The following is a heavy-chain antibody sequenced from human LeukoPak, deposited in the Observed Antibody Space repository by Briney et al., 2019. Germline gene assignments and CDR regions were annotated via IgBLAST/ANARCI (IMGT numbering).Heavy chain of an antibody. CDR2: ISSSSSTI. D-gene: IGHD3-22*01. CDR3: ARDPEYYYDSSGYQGDY. V-gene: IGHV3-48*01. Sequence: GGSLRLSCAASGFTFSSYSMNWVRQAPGKGLEWVSYISSSSSTIYYADSVKGRFTISRDNAKNSLYLQMNSLRAEDTAVYYCARDPEYYYDSSGYQGDYWGQGTLVTVSS. CDR1: GFTFSSYS. J-gene: IGHJ4*02.